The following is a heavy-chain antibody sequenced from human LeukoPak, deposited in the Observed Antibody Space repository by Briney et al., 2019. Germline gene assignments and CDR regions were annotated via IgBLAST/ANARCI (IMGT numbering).Heavy chain of an antibody. CDR1: GGAFSSYA. D-gene: IGHD3-3*01. Sequence: SVKVSCKASGGAFSSYAISWVRQAPGQGLEWMGRIIPIFGTANYAQKFQGRVTITTDESTSTAYMELSSLRSEDTAVYYCARDLSGYDFWSGYYVYWGQGTLVTVSS. CDR3: ARDLSGYDFWSGYYVY. CDR2: IIPIFGTA. J-gene: IGHJ4*02. V-gene: IGHV1-69*05.